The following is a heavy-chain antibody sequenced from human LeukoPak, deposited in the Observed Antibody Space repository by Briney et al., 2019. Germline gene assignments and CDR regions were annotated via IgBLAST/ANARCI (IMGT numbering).Heavy chain of an antibody. D-gene: IGHD3-3*01. CDR3: ATGDVLRFLEWLFRPFDY. CDR2: IWYDGSNK. J-gene: IGHJ4*02. Sequence: GGSLRLSCAASGFTFSSYDMHWVRQAPGKGLEWVAVIWYDGSNKYYADSVKGRFTISRDNSKNTLYLQMNSLRAEDTAVYYCATGDVLRFLEWLFRPFDYWGQGTLVTVSS. CDR1: GFTFSSYD. V-gene: IGHV3-30*02.